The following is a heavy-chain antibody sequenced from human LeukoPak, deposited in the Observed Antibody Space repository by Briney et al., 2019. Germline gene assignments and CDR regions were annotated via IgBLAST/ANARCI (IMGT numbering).Heavy chain of an antibody. CDR1: GFTFSSYW. Sequence: PGGSLRLSCAASGFTFSSYWMSWVRQAPGKGLEWVANIKQGGSDKYYVDSVKGRFTISRDNAKNSVYLQMNSLRAEDTALYYCARAVAENWFDPWGQGTLVTVSS. V-gene: IGHV3-7*01. J-gene: IGHJ5*02. CDR3: ARAVAENWFDP. CDR2: IKQGGSDK. D-gene: IGHD6-19*01.